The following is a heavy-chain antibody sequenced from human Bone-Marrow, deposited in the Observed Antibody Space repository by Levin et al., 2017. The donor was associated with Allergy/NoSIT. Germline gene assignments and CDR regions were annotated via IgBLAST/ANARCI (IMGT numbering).Heavy chain of an antibody. D-gene: IGHD4-17*01. CDR3: ARLIRGFTDSGGF. CDR1: GFTFSSYE. V-gene: IGHV3-48*03. CDR2: ISGTGSSI. Sequence: QPGGSLRLSCAASGFTFSSYEMNWVRQAPGKGPEWLSYISGTGSSISYADSVKGRFTISRDNARNSLYLQMNSLRAEDTAVYSCARLIRGFTDSGGFWGQGTLVIVSS. J-gene: IGHJ4*01.